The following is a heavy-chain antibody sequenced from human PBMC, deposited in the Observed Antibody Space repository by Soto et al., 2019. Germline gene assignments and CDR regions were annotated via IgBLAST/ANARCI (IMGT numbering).Heavy chain of an antibody. V-gene: IGHV4-59*01. J-gene: IGHJ6*02. CDR3: ERRYGTSMDV. D-gene: IGHD5-18*01. CDR2: IYYSGST. CDR1: GGSISSYY. Sequence: AETLSLTCTVSGGSISSYYWSWIRQPPGKGLEWIGYIYYSGSTNYNPSLKSRVTISVDTSKNQFSLKLSSVTAADTAVYYCERRYGTSMDVWGQGTTVTVSS.